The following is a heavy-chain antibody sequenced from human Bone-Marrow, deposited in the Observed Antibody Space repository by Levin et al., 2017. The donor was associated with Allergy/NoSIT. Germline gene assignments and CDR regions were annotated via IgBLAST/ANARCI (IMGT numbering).Heavy chain of an antibody. CDR2: ITASGHTA. CDR3: AKGTCSGASCYLFDY. V-gene: IGHV3-23*01. J-gene: IGHJ4*02. Sequence: GGSLRLSCAATGFNFKNYAVTWVRQTPGQGLEWVATITASGHTAHYTDSAKGRFTVSRDNSKNTAYLEMNSLRPDDTAIYYCAKGTCSGASCYLFDYWGQGTLVTVSS. CDR1: GFNFKNYA. D-gene: IGHD2-15*01.